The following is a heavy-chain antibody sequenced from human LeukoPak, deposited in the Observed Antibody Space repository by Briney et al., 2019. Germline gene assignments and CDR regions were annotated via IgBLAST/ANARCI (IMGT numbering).Heavy chain of an antibody. V-gene: IGHV4-39*01. CDR3: ARLHYFYALDV. J-gene: IGHJ6*02. CDR1: GGSISSGGYY. Sequence: SETLFLTCSVSGGSISSGGYYWGWIRHSPGRGLEWLGRIYYSGSTYYNPSLKSRVTISVDTSKNQFSLRLTSVTAADTAVYYRARLHYFYALDVWGQGTTVTVFS. CDR2: IYYSGST.